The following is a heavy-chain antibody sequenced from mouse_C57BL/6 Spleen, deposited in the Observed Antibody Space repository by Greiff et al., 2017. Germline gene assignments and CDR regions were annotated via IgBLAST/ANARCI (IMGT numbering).Heavy chain of an antibody. Sequence: QVQLQQSGAELVRPGASVTLSCKASGYTFTDYEMHWVKQTPVHGLEWIGAIDPETGGTAYNQKFKGKAILTADKSSSTAYMELRSLTSEDSAVYYCTRWLLRRGMDYWGQGTSVTVSS. J-gene: IGHJ4*01. CDR1: GYTFTDYE. D-gene: IGHD2-3*01. V-gene: IGHV1-15*01. CDR3: TRWLLRRGMDY. CDR2: IDPETGGT.